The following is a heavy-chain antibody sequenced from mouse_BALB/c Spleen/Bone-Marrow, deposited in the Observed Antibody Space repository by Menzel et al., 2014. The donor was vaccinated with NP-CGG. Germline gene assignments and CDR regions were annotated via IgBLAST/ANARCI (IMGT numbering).Heavy chain of an antibody. J-gene: IGHJ2*01. D-gene: IGHD3-2*01. CDR3: ARPRQLGLPYYFDY. V-gene: IGHV1-14*01. Sequence: EVQLQESGPELVKPGASVKMSCKASGYTSTSYVMHWAKQKPGQGLEWIGYINPYNDGTKYNEKSKGKATLTSDKSSSTAYMELSSLTSEDSAAYYCARPRQLGLPYYFDYWGQGTTLTVSS. CDR2: INPYNDGT. CDR1: GYTSTSYV.